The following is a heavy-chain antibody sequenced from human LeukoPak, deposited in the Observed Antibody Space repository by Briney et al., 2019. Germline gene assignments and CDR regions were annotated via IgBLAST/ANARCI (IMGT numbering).Heavy chain of an antibody. CDR3: ARGGEGIYTVTLSA. CDR1: GYNFSGYY. J-gene: IGHJ5*02. Sequence: ASVKVSCKASGYNFSGYYMHWVRQAPGQGLEWMGWINPNSGGTNYAQKFQGRVTMTRDTSISTAYMELSRLRSDDTAVYYCARGGEGIYTVTLSAWGQGTLVTVSS. CDR2: INPNSGGT. D-gene: IGHD4-17*01. V-gene: IGHV1-2*02.